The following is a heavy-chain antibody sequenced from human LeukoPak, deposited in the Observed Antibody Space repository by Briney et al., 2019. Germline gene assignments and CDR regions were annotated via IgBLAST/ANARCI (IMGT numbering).Heavy chain of an antibody. Sequence: SETLSLTCTVSGDSITTYYWSWIRQPPGKGLEWIGHIYFTGSTHYNPTLKSRVTMSVDTSHNQYFLTLSSVTAADTAVYFCARGSYGDFDSWGRGTLATVSS. CDR3: ARGSYGDFDS. D-gene: IGHD4-17*01. J-gene: IGHJ4*02. V-gene: IGHV4-59*01. CDR1: GDSITTYY. CDR2: IYFTGST.